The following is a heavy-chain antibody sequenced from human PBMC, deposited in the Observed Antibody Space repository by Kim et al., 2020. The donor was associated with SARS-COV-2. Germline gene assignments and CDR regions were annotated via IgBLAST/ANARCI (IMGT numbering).Heavy chain of an antibody. V-gene: IGHV3-30*18. CDR2: ISYDGSNK. Sequence: GGSLRLSCAASGFTFSSYGMHWVRQAPGKGLEWVAVISYDGSNKYYADSVKGRFTISRDNSKNTLYLQMNSLRAEDTAVYYCAKRGRIAAAGLYFDYWG. D-gene: IGHD6-13*01. CDR1: GFTFSSYG. CDR3: AKRGRIAAAGLYFDY. J-gene: IGHJ4*01.